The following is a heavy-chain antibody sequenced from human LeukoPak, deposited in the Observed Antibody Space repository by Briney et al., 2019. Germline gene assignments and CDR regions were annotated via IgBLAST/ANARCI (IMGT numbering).Heavy chain of an antibody. CDR3: AREMGDDYAY. V-gene: IGHV3-30*04. CDR2: ISYDGSNK. CDR1: GFTFSRYA. J-gene: IGHJ1*01. D-gene: IGHD4-17*01. Sequence: GGSLRLSCAASGFTFSRYAGHGVRHAPGEGREGVGVISYDGSNKYYTDSVRGGFTISRDTSKNTLYLQINSLRAEDRSVFDCAREMGDDYAYWGQGPLVTVSS.